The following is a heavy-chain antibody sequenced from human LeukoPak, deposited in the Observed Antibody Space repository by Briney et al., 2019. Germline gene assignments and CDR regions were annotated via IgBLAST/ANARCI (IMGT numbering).Heavy chain of an antibody. Sequence: GGSLRLSCVASGFTFTNYGMMWVRHAPGKGLVWVSYINSDGRRTTYADSVKGRFTISRDNAKNTLYLQMNSLRAEDTAMYYCARNYNGMSYWGQGTLVIVSS. D-gene: IGHD1-26*01. CDR3: ARNYNGMSY. CDR2: INSDGRRT. J-gene: IGHJ4*02. V-gene: IGHV3-74*01. CDR1: GFTFTNYG.